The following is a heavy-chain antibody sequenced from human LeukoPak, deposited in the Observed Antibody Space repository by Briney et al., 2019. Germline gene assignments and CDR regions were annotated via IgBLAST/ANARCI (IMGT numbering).Heavy chain of an antibody. CDR2: ISSSGSTI. CDR3: ASGILVIDAFDI. J-gene: IGHJ3*02. D-gene: IGHD1-14*01. Sequence: PGGSLRLSCAASGFTFSSYEMNWVRQAPGKGLEWVSYISSSGSTIYYADSVKGRFTISRDNAKNSLYLQMNSLRAEDTAVYYCASGILVIDAFDIWGQGTMVTVSS. V-gene: IGHV3-48*03. CDR1: GFTFSSYE.